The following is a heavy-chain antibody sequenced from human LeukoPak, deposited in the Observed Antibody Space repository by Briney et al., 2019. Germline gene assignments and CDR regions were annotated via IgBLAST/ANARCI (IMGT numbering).Heavy chain of an antibody. Sequence: SETLSLTCAVYGGSFSGYYWSWIRQPPGKGLEWIGEINHSGSTNYNPSHKSRVTISVDTSKNQFSLKLSSVTAADTAVYYCARGHAGAARFRYFDWLSWFDPWGQGTLVTVSS. CDR1: GGSFSGYY. CDR3: ARGHAGAARFRYFDWLSWFDP. CDR2: INHSGST. D-gene: IGHD3-9*01. J-gene: IGHJ5*02. V-gene: IGHV4-34*01.